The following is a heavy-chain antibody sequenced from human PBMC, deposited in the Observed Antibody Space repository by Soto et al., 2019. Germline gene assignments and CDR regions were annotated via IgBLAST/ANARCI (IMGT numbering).Heavy chain of an antibody. CDR3: VRNYYYYYYMDV. V-gene: IGHV4-39*01. Sequence: SETLSLTCTASGGSISSSSYYWGWIRQPPGKGLEWIGSIYYSGSTYYNPSLKSRVTISVDTSKNQFSLKLGSVTAADTAVYYCVRNYYYYYYMDVWGKGTTVTVSS. CDR2: IYYSGST. CDR1: GGSISSSSYY. J-gene: IGHJ6*03.